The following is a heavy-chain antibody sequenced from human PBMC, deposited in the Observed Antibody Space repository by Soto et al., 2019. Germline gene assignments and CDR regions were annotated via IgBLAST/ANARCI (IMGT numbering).Heavy chain of an antibody. D-gene: IGHD3-22*01. CDR2: ISGSGGST. Sequence: EVQLLESGGGLVQPGGSLRLSCAASGFTFSSYAMSWVRQAPGKGLEWVSAISGSGGSTYYADSVKGRFTISRDNSKNTLYLQMNSLRAEDTAVYYCARGRYLGTYRSGYDWFDPWGQGTLVTVSS. V-gene: IGHV3-23*01. CDR3: ARGRYLGTYRSGYDWFDP. J-gene: IGHJ5*02. CDR1: GFTFSSYA.